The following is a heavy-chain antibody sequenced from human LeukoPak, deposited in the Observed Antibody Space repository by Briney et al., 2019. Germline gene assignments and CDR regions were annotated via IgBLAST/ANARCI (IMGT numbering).Heavy chain of an antibody. CDR1: GFTYSIYA. Sequence: GGSLRLSCAVSGFTYSIYAMSWVRQAPGKGLEGVSIISGSGDTYYVDSVKGRFTISRDNSKNTLYLQMNSPRAEDTAVYYCAKEGGDNYGYLDYRGQGTLVTVSS. CDR2: ISGSGDT. V-gene: IGHV3-23*01. D-gene: IGHD5-18*01. J-gene: IGHJ4*02. CDR3: AKEGGDNYGYLDY.